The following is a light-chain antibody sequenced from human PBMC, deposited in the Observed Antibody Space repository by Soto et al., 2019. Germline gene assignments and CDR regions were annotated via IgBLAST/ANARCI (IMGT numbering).Light chain of an antibody. V-gene: IGKV3-11*01. CDR3: QQRSDSFT. Sequence: ETVLTQSPATLSLSPGERATLSCRASQSVDNFLAWYQHKPGQAPRLLIYDASNRATGIPARFSGSGSGTDFTLTITGVEPEDFAVYYCQQRSDSFTFGPGTKVDI. CDR2: DAS. CDR1: QSVDNF. J-gene: IGKJ3*01.